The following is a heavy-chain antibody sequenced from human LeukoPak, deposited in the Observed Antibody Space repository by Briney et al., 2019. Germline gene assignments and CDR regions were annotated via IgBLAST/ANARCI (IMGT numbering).Heavy chain of an antibody. CDR3: ARGIQKPPGDY. CDR2: IYYSGST. V-gene: IGHV4-39*01. D-gene: IGHD5-18*01. J-gene: IGHJ4*02. Sequence: RTSETLSLTCTVSGGSISSSSYYWGWIRQPPGKGLEWTGSIYYSGSTYYNPPLKSRVTISVDTSKNQFSLKLSSVTAADTAVYYCARGIQKPPGDYWGQGTLVTVSS. CDR1: GGSISSSSYY.